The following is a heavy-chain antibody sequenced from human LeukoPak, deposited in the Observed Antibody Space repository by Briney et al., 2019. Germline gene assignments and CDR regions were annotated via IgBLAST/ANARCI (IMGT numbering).Heavy chain of an antibody. D-gene: IGHD2-15*01. V-gene: IGHV1-2*02. CDR3: ATGVAANPLNYYYYYYMDV. CDR1: GYTFTGYY. Sequence: ASVKVSCKASGYTFTGYYMHWVRQAPGQGLEWMGWINPNSGGTNYAQKFQGRVTMTEDTSTNTAYMELSSLRSEDTAVYYCATGVAANPLNYYYYYYMDVWGKGTTVTVSS. J-gene: IGHJ6*03. CDR2: INPNSGGT.